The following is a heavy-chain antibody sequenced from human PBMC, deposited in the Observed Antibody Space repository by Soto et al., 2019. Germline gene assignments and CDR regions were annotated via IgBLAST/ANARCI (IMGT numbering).Heavy chain of an antibody. J-gene: IGHJ4*02. CDR3: AKGNNLEWFLSPIAY. CDR2: ISGSGGST. D-gene: IGHD3-3*01. CDR1: GFTFSNYV. V-gene: IGHV3-23*01. Sequence: EVQLLDFGGDLVQPGGSLRLSCAASGFTFSNYVMSWVRQAPGKGLEWVSAISGSGGSTYSADSVKGRFTISRDNSKNTLYLQMDSLRAEDTAVYYCAKGNNLEWFLSPIAYCGQGTLVTVSS.